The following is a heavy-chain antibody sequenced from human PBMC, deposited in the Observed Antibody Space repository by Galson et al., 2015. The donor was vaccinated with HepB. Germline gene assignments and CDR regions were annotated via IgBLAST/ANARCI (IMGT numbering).Heavy chain of an antibody. J-gene: IGHJ4*02. CDR1: GFIFSSYS. CDR2: ISRSSTTI. D-gene: IGHD1-26*01. V-gene: IGHV3-48*04. Sequence: SLRLSCAASGFIFSSYSMNWVRQAPGKGLEWVSYISRSSTTIYYADPVEGRFTISRDNAKNSLYLQMNSLRVEDTAVYYCAREGGNYPLFDYWGQGTLVTVSS. CDR3: AREGGNYPLFDY.